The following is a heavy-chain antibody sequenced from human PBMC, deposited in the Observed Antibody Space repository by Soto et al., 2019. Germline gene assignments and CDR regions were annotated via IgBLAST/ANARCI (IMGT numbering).Heavy chain of an antibody. CDR3: AKDPLVSGYYAPGLVYFDY. Sequence: GGSLRLSCAASGFTFSSYAMSWVRQAPGKGLEWVSAISGSGGSTYYADSVKGRFTISRDNSKNTLYLQMNSLRAEDTAVYYCAKDPLVSGYYAPGLVYFDYWGQGTLVTVSS. V-gene: IGHV3-23*01. CDR1: GFTFSSYA. CDR2: ISGSGGST. J-gene: IGHJ4*02. D-gene: IGHD3-22*01.